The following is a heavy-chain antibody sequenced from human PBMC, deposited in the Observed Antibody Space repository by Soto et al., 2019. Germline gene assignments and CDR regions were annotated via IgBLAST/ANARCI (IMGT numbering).Heavy chain of an antibody. J-gene: IGHJ4*02. Sequence: PGGSLRLSFAASGFTFSDYHMSWIRQAPGKGLEWVSFIESRGRTISYADSVKGRFTISRDNAKNSLFLQINSLRAEDTAVYYCVRQAARNYFDFWGQGTLLTVSS. CDR2: IESRGRTI. D-gene: IGHD6-6*01. CDR1: GFTFSDYH. V-gene: IGHV3-11*01. CDR3: VRQAARNYFDF.